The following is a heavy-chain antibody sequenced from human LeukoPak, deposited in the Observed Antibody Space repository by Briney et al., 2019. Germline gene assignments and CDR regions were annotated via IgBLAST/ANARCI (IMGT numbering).Heavy chain of an antibody. V-gene: IGHV3-23*01. CDR3: AKVSFRGYSYDAFDY. J-gene: IGHJ4*02. D-gene: IGHD5-18*01. Sequence: SGGSLRLSCAASGFTFSSYAMSWVRQAPGKGLEWVSAISGSGGSTYYADSVKGRFTTSRDNSKNTLYLQMNSLRAEDTAVYYCAKVSFRGYSYDAFDYWGQGTLVTVSS. CDR2: ISGSGGST. CDR1: GFTFSSYA.